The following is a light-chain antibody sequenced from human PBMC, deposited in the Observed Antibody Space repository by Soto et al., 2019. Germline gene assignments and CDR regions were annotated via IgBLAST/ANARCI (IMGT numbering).Light chain of an antibody. CDR2: EGS. V-gene: IGLV2-23*01. Sequence: QSVLTQPASVSGSPGQSITISCTGTSSDVGSYNLVSWYQHHPGKAPKLMIYEGSKRPSGVSNRFSGSKSGNTASLTISGLQAEDEADYFCCSHAGSNTFVFRTGTTVTVL. CDR1: SSDVGSYNL. J-gene: IGLJ1*01. CDR3: CSHAGSNTFV.